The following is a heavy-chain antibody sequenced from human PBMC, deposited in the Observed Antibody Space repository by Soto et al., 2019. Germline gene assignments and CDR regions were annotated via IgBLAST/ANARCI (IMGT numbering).Heavy chain of an antibody. CDR2: MFYSGLT. CDR1: GYSVTSSDYY. V-gene: IGHV4-39*01. CDR3: APLSVSLSGPYGIHV. J-gene: IGHJ6*02. D-gene: IGHD2-15*01. Sequence: PSETLSLTCSVSGYSVTSSDYYWAWIRQPPGKGLEWIGSMFYSGLTYYNPSLKSRVTLSVDTSKNQFSVRLNSVTAADTAVYYCAPLSVSLSGPYGIHVRGQGTKVTVSS.